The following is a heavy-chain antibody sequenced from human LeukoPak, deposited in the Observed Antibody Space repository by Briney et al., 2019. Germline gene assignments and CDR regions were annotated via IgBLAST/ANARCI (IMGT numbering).Heavy chain of an antibody. Sequence: PSQTLSLTCTVSGGSISSYYWSWIRQPPGKGLEWIGYIYYSGSTNYNPSLKSRVTISVDTSKNQFSLKLSSVTAADTAVYYCARSHKYCTNGVCYGEWGQGTLVTVSS. D-gene: IGHD2-8*01. CDR2: IYYSGST. V-gene: IGHV4-59*01. CDR1: GGSISSYY. J-gene: IGHJ4*02. CDR3: ARSHKYCTNGVCYGE.